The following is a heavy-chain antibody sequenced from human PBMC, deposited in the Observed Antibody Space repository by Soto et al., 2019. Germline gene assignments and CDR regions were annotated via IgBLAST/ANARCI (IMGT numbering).Heavy chain of an antibody. CDR2: IHHSGST. Sequence: QVQLQQWGAGLLKPSETLSLTCAVYGGSLSGSYWSWIRQPPGTGLEWIGEIHHSGSTYYNPSLKSRVTLSVDTSKNQFSLKLNSVTAADTAVSYCASPGYCSDGTCYPDYWGQGTLVTVSS. CDR3: ASPGYCSDGTCYPDY. CDR1: GGSLSGSY. D-gene: IGHD2-15*01. J-gene: IGHJ4*02. V-gene: IGHV4-34*01.